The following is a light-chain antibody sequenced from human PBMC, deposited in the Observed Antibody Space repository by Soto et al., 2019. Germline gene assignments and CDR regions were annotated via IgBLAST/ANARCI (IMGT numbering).Light chain of an antibody. Sequence: DAVLTQSPVSLPVTLGQPASLSCRSSQSLVHSDGNTYLNWFLQRPGQSPRRLVYRVSNGDSGVPDKISGSGSGTYFTLEISRVEAEDIGVYFCMQGTHWPRTFGQGTKVDIK. V-gene: IGKV2-30*02. CDR1: QSLVHSDGNTY. CDR3: MQGTHWPRT. CDR2: RVS. J-gene: IGKJ1*01.